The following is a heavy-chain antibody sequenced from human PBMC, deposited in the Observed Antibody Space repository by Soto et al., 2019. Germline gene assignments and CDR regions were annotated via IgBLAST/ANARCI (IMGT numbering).Heavy chain of an antibody. CDR2: IKQDGSEK. CDR1: GFKFSDYG. V-gene: IGHV3-7*01. D-gene: IGHD2-15*01. Sequence: GGSLRLPWAAVGFKFSDYGMSWIRKATGKGLEWVANIKQDGSEKYYVDSVKGRFTISRDNAKNSLYLQMNSLRAEDTAVYYCAREQVVAAADNWFDPWGQGTLVTVSS. CDR3: AREQVVAAADNWFDP. J-gene: IGHJ5*02.